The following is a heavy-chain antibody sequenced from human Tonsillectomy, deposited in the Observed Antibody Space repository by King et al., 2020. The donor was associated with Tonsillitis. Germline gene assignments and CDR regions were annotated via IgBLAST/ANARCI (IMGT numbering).Heavy chain of an antibody. D-gene: IGHD1-1*01. V-gene: IGHV3-64D*06. CDR2: ITDNGSRT. J-gene: IGHJ3*01. Sequence: VQLVESGGGLVQPGGSLRLSCSASGFTFSTSGLHWVRQAPGKGLEYVASITDNGSRTHFADSVRGRFTIASDNSKNTVYFQMNSLSNADTAVYSCVKDRTGAWAFDVWGQGKMVSVSS. CDR3: VKDRTGAWAFDV. CDR1: GFTFSTSG.